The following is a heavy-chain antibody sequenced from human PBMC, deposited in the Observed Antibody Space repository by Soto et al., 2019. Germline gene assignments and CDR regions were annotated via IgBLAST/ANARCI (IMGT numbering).Heavy chain of an antibody. J-gene: IGHJ4*02. CDR1: GFTFRSYV. CDR3: ARWGTTGGLDV. D-gene: IGHD3-16*01. Sequence: QVQLVESGGGVVQPGTSLRLSCVGSGFTFRSYVIHWVRQAPGKGLEWVALTSYDGSNNFYGDSVKGRFTISRHNSRNTLELQMDSLRVEDTALYYCARWGTTGGLDVWGQGTLVSVSS. CDR2: TSYDGSNN. V-gene: IGHV3-33*05.